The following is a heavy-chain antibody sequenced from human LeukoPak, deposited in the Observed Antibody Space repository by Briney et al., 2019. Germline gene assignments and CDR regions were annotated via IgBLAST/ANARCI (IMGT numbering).Heavy chain of an antibody. CDR3: ARDRGCRSGGSCYYFDY. J-gene: IGHJ4*02. CDR2: NSGGST. V-gene: IGHV3-53*01. CDR1: GVTVSSNY. Sequence: GGSLRLSCAASGVTVSSNYMSWVRQAHGNGLEWVSINSGGSTYYADSVKGRFTISRDNSKNTLYLQMNSLRAEDTAVYYCARDRGCRSGGSCYYFDYWGQGTLVTVSS. D-gene: IGHD2-15*01.